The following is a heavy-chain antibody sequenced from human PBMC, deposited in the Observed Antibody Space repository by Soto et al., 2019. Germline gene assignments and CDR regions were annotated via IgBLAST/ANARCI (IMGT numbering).Heavy chain of an antibody. D-gene: IGHD1-26*01. J-gene: IGHJ6*02. Sequence: PGGSLRLSCAVSGFTFSHYALIWVRQAPGKGLEWVAGISGSGFRTDYADSMRGRFAISRDNSKNSLYLQLNNLRVDDTDVYYCAKVGPSYYYGMDVWGQGTTVTVSS. CDR3: AKVGPSYYYGMDV. V-gene: IGHV3-23*01. CDR1: GFTFSHYA. CDR2: ISGSGFRT.